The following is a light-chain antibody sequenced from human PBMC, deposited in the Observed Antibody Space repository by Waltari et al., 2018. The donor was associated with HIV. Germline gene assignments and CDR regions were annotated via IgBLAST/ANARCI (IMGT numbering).Light chain of an antibody. Sequence: QSALTQPATVSGSPGQSITISCTGGSNDDGGSNNVSWYQHLPGKAPKLIIYEVRNRPSGVSNRFSGSKSGNTASLTISGLQAEDEADYYCTSYASSSSLLFGGGTKLTVL. J-gene: IGLJ2*01. V-gene: IGLV2-14*01. CDR3: TSYASSSSLL. CDR2: EVR. CDR1: SNDDGGSNN.